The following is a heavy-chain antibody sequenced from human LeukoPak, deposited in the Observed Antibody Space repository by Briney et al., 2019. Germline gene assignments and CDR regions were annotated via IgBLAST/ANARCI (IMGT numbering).Heavy chain of an antibody. CDR2: ISSSGSTI. D-gene: IGHD3-22*01. Sequence: GGSLRLSCAASGFTFSSYEMNWVRQAPGKGLEWVSYISSSGSTIYYADSVKGRFTISRDNAKSTVYLQMNSLRAEDTAVYYCARDYYYSVDYWGQGTLVTVSS. V-gene: IGHV3-48*03. CDR1: GFTFSSYE. J-gene: IGHJ4*02. CDR3: ARDYYYSVDY.